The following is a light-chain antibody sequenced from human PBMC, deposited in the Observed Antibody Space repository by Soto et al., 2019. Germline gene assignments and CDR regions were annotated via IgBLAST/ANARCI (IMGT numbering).Light chain of an antibody. J-gene: IGLJ1*01. CDR2: KGT. CDR1: SSDIGAYNS. CDR3: GSSAPESNYV. Sequence: QSALAQPASVSGYPGQSITISRSGTSSDIGAYNSVSWYQKNPHRAPQVILYKGTQRPSGVANRFSGSTAANAASLRITALKADDEAYYVCGSSAPESNYVLRTGSKV. V-gene: IGLV2-23*01.